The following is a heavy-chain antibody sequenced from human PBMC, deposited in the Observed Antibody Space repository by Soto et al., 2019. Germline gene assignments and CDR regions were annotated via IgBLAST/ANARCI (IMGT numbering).Heavy chain of an antibody. Sequence: QLQLQESGPGLVKPSETLSLTCTVSSAPVSSTTYTWGWIRQPPGKGLEWVASVYYGGRSYYNPSLNSRVIRHLDTSKSQSSLKMTSVTDADTAVYFGARLNGYCIRGSCHGHSAMDVWGQGTTVTVSS. V-gene: IGHV4-39*01. CDR2: VYYGGRS. CDR3: ARLNGYCIRGSCHGHSAMDV. CDR1: SAPVSSTTYT. D-gene: IGHD2-15*01. J-gene: IGHJ6*02.